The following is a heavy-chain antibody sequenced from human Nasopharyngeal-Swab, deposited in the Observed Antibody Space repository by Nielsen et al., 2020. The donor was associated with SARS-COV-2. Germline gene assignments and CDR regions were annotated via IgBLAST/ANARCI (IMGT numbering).Heavy chain of an antibody. CDR3: ARVSAPSGDCSSTSCYPPTLRYYYYYYMDV. CDR2: ISYDGSNK. J-gene: IGHJ6*03. Sequence: GKFLKISCAASGFTFSSYGMHWVRQAPGKGLEWVAVISYDGSNKYYADSVKGRFTISRDNSKNTLYLQMNSLRAEDTAVYYCARVSAPSGDCSSTSCYPPTLRYYYYYYMDVWGKGTTVTVSS. D-gene: IGHD2-2*01. V-gene: IGHV3-30*03. CDR1: GFTFSSYG.